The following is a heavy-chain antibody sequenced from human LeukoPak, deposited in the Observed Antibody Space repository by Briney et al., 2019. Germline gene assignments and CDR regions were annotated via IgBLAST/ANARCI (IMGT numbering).Heavy chain of an antibody. V-gene: IGHV3-9*01. J-gene: IGHJ5*02. D-gene: IGHD1-7*01. CDR3: MRGATDTTRWFDP. CDR2: ITWNSATI. CDR1: GFTFADYA. Sequence: GGSLRLSCAASGFTFADYAMHWVRQPPGKGLEWVSSITWNSATIDYADSVKGRFAISRDNAKSSLYLQMNGLRAEDTAAYYCMRGATDTTRWFDPWGQGTLVTVSS.